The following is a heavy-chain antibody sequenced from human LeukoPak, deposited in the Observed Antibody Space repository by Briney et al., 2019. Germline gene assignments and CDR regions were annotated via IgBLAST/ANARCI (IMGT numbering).Heavy chain of an antibody. V-gene: IGHV4-34*01. D-gene: IGHD3-22*01. CDR1: GGSFSGYY. CDR2: INHSGST. CDR3: ARHTEYYDSGGYYSFDY. J-gene: IGHJ4*02. Sequence: SETLSLTCAVYGGSFSGYYWSWIRQPPGKGLEWIGEINHSGSTNYNPSLKSRVTISVDTSKNQFSLKLSSVTAADTAVYYCARHTEYYDSGGYYSFDYWGQGTLVTVSS.